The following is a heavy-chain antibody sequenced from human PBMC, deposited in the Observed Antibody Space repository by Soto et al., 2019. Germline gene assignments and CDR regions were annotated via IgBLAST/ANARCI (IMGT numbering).Heavy chain of an antibody. CDR1: GFTFSSYG. Sequence: GRSLRLSCAASGFTFSSYGMHWVRQAPGKGLEWVAVIWYDGSNKYYACSVKGRLTITRDNSKNTPYLQMKSLRAEDTAVYYCAREMTLDSSWINYDYYSGMDVWGQGTTVTVSS. CDR2: IWYDGSNK. D-gene: IGHD6-13*01. CDR3: AREMTLDSSWINYDYYSGMDV. J-gene: IGHJ6*02. V-gene: IGHV3-33*01.